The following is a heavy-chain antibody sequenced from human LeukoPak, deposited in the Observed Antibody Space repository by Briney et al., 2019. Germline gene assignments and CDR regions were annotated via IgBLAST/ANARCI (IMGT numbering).Heavy chain of an antibody. J-gene: IGHJ4*02. D-gene: IGHD4-17*01. CDR2: ISYDGSNK. CDR3: AKDRTTVNPAFDY. Sequence: GGSLRLSCAASGFTLNNYDMHWVRQAPGKGLEWVAVISYDGSNKYYADSVKGRFTISRDNSKNTLYLQMNSLRAEDTAVYYCAKDRTTVNPAFDYWGQGTLVTVSS. CDR1: GFTLNNYD. V-gene: IGHV3-30*12.